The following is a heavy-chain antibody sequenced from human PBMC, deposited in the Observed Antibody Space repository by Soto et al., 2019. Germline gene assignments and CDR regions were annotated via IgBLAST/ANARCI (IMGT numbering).Heavy chain of an antibody. CDR1: GFTFTSYV. J-gene: IGHJ4*02. V-gene: IGHV3-23*01. D-gene: IGHD3-22*01. Sequence: EVQLLESGGGLVQRGGSQRLSCAASGFTFTSYVMSWVRQAPGKGLGWVAGISGGGSTAFYADSVKGRFTISRDNAKNTVVLQMDRLRAADTAIYYGAKDSHKDSSSLRGRDFDYWGQGTLVTVSS. CDR3: AKDSHKDSSSLRGRDFDY. CDR2: ISGGGSTA.